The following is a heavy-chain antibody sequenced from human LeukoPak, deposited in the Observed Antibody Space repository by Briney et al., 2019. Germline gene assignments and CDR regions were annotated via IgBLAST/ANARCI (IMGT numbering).Heavy chain of an antibody. CDR1: GFTFSTYG. V-gene: IGHV3-33*05. J-gene: IGHJ4*02. CDR2: ISSNGGNR. CDR3: ARGSGSYYGYFDY. D-gene: IGHD1-26*01. Sequence: GGSLRLSCGVSGFTFSTYGMHWVRQAPGKGLEWVALISSNGGNRHYADSVKGRFTISRDTSKNTLYLQMNSLRAEDTAVYYCARGSGSYYGYFDYWGQGTLVTVSS.